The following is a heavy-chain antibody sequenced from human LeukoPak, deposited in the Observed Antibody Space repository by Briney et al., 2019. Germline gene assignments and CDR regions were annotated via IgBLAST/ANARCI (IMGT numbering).Heavy chain of an antibody. CDR3: ARRGGIHLGYFDY. Sequence: PGRSLRLSCAASGFTFSSFGMHWVRQAPGKGLEWVAVIWYDGTNKYYADSVKGRFTISRDNSKNTLYLQMNSLRAEDTAVYYCARRGGIHLGYFDYWGQGTLVTVSS. V-gene: IGHV3-33*01. CDR1: GFTFSSFG. D-gene: IGHD3-16*01. J-gene: IGHJ4*02. CDR2: IWYDGTNK.